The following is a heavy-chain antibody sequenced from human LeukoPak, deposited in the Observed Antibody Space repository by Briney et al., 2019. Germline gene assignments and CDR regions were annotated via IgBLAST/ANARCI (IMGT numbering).Heavy chain of an antibody. V-gene: IGHV4-39*01. J-gene: IGHJ5*02. CDR2: IYYSGST. D-gene: IGHD3-10*01. CDR1: GGSISSSSYY. Sequence: SETLSLTCTVSGGSISSSSYYWGWIRQPPGKGLEWIGSIYYSGSTYYNPSLKSRVTISVDTSKNQFSLKLSSVTAADTAVYYCARRWFGELLNEGNWFDPWGQGTLVTVSS. CDR3: ARRWFGELLNEGNWFDP.